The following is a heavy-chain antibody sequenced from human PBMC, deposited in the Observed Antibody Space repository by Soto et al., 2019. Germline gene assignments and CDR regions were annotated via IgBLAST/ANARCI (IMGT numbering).Heavy chain of an antibody. CDR3: AKDQGGLLWFGGGFDY. J-gene: IGHJ4*02. D-gene: IGHD3-10*01. CDR2: ISYDGSNK. Sequence: QVQLVESGGGVVQPGRSLRLSCAASGFTFSSYGMHWVRQAPGKGLEWVAVISYDGSNKYYADSVKGRFTISRDNSKNTLYLQMNSLRAEDTALYYCAKDQGGLLWFGGGFDYWGQGTLVTVSS. V-gene: IGHV3-30*18. CDR1: GFTFSSYG.